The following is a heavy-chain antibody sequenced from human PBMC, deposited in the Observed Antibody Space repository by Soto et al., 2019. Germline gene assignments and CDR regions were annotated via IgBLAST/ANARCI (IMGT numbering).Heavy chain of an antibody. Sequence: QVQLVESGGGVVQPGRSLRLSCAASGFTFSSYAMHWVRQAPGKGLEWVAVISYDGSNKYYADSVKGRFTISRDNSKNTLYLQMNSLRAEDTAVYYCAREQPDLWGRCTLVTVSS. V-gene: IGHV3-30-3*01. CDR1: GFTFSSYA. CDR2: ISYDGSNK. CDR3: AREQPDL. J-gene: IGHJ2*01.